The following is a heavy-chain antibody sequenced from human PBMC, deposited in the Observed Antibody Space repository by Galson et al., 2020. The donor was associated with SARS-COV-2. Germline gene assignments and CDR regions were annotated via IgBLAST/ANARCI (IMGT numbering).Heavy chain of an antibody. J-gene: IGHJ4*02. Sequence: TGGSLRLSCAASGFTFSSYAMSWVRQAPGKGLEWVSAISASGGSTYYADSVKGRFTISRDNSKNTLYLQMNSLRAEDTAVYYCAKAIAGGVDFDYWGQGTLVTVSS. CDR1: GFTFSSYA. CDR3: AKAIAGGVDFDY. V-gene: IGHV3-23*01. CDR2: ISASGGST. D-gene: IGHD2-8*02.